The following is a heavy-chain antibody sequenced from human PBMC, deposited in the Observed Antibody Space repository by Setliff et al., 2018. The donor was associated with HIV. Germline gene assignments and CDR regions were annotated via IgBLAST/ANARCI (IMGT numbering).Heavy chain of an antibody. CDR3: ARGESTTWDLAEYFQH. CDR2: IYYSGST. J-gene: IGHJ1*01. D-gene: IGHD2-2*01. V-gene: IGHV4-31*03. Sequence: SETLSLTCTVSGGSISSGGFYWTWIRQHPGKGLEWFGYIYYSGSTYYNPSLKSRLTISLDTSKNQFSLKLTSVTAADTAVYYCARGESTTWDLAEYFQHWGQGTLVTVSS. CDR1: GGSISSGGFY.